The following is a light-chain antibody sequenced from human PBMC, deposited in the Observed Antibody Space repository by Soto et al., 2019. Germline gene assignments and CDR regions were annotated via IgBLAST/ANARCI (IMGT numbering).Light chain of an antibody. CDR3: SSYTGSNTLEV. V-gene: IGLV2-14*03. Sequence: QSVLTQPASVSGSPGQSITISCTGTSSDVGGYNYVSWYQQHPGKAPKLMIYDVTNRPSGVANRFSGSKSSNTASLTISGLQAEEEADYYCSSYTGSNTLEVFGTGTKLTVL. CDR2: DVT. CDR1: SSDVGGYNY. J-gene: IGLJ1*01.